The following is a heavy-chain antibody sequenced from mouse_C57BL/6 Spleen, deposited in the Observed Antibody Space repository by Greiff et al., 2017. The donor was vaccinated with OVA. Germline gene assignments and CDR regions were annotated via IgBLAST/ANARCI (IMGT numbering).Heavy chain of an antibody. Sequence: VQLVESGPGLVAPSQSLSITCTVSGFSLTSYGVSWVRQPPGKGLEWLGVIWGDGSTNYHSALISRMSISQVNTKSQVFFTLNSLHTDATASYYCANYYGSSYYSMYYWGQGTSVTVSS. J-gene: IGHJ4*01. D-gene: IGHD1-1*01. CDR3: ANYYGSSYYSMYY. CDR2: IWGDGST. CDR1: GFSLTSYG. V-gene: IGHV2-3*01.